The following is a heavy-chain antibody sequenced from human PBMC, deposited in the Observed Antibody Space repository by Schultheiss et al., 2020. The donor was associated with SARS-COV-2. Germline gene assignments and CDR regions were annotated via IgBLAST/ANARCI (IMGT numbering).Heavy chain of an antibody. CDR3: ARYYALQGGFDY. CDR1: GGSISSSSYY. CDR2: IYYSGST. D-gene: IGHD3-3*01. Sequence: SQTLSLTCTVSGGSISSSSYYWGWIRQPPGKGLEWIGYIYYSGSTNYNPSLKSRVTISVDTSKNQFSLKLSSVTAADTAVYYCARYYALQGGFDYWGQGTLVTVSS. V-gene: IGHV4-61*05. J-gene: IGHJ4*02.